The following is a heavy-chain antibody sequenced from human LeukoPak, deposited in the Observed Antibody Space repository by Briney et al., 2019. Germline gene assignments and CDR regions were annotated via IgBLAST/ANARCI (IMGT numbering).Heavy chain of an antibody. CDR1: GYTFIDYY. CDR3: ARDRRYDQGYGMDV. D-gene: IGHD1-14*01. CDR2: INPSGGST. J-gene: IGHJ6*02. V-gene: IGHV1-46*01. Sequence: ASVKVSCKTSGYTFIDYYMHWVRQAPGQGLEWMGIINPSGGSTSYAQKFQGRVTMTRDTSTSTVYMELSSLRSEDTAVYHCARDRRYDQGYGMDVWGQGTTVTVSS.